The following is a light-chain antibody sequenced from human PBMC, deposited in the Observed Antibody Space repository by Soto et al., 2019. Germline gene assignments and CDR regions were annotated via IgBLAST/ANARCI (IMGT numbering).Light chain of an antibody. CDR2: DVT. V-gene: IGLV2-11*01. CDR1: STDVAYYNY. Sequence: QSALTQPRSVSGSPGQAVTISCTGSSTDVAYYNYVSWYQQHPGKAPELIIYDVTKRPSRVPDRFSGSKSGNTASLIISGLQAEDEAYYYFSSYTAMFPVVFGGGTKLTVL. CDR3: SSYTAMFPVV. J-gene: IGLJ2*01.